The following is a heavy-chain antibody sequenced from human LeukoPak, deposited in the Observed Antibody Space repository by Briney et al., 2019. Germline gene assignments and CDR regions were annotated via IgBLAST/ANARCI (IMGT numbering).Heavy chain of an antibody. CDR2: ISGNGGDT. CDR1: GFTVSSKY. J-gene: IGHJ3*02. Sequence: GGSLRLSCAASGFTVSSKYMSWVRQAPGKGLEWVSVISGNGGDTFYADSVKGRFTISRDNSKNTLYLQMNSLRADDTAVYQCARAPRPYCSGGSCFDAFDIWGQGTMVTVSS. CDR3: ARAPRPYCSGGSCFDAFDI. D-gene: IGHD2-15*01. V-gene: IGHV3-23*01.